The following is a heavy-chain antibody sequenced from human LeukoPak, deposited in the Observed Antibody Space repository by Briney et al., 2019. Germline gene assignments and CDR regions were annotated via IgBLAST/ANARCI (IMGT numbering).Heavy chain of an antibody. V-gene: IGHV3-33*06. Sequence: GGSLRLSCAASGFTFSSYDMHWVRQAPGKGLEWVAVIWYDGSNKYYADSVKGRFTISRDNSKNTLYLQMNSLRAEDTAVYYCAKLGKRVPVALFDYWGQGTLVTVSS. CDR2: IWYDGSNK. J-gene: IGHJ4*02. CDR3: AKLGKRVPVALFDY. CDR1: GFTFSSYD. D-gene: IGHD2-2*01.